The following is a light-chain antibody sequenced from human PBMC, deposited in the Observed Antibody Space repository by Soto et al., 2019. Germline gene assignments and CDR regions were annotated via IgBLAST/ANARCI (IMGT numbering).Light chain of an antibody. CDR2: DVS. J-gene: IGLJ1*01. Sequence: QSLLTQPASVSGSPGQSIPISCPGTSSEVGGYNYVSWYQQHPGKAPKLMIYDVSNRPSGVSNRFSGSKSGNTASLTISGLQAEDEADYYCSSYTSSSTLVFGTGTKVTVL. CDR1: SSEVGGYNY. CDR3: SSYTSSSTLV. V-gene: IGLV2-14*01.